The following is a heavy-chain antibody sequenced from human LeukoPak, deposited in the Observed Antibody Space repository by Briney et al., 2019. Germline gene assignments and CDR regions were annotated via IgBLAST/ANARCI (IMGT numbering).Heavy chain of an antibody. CDR1: GGSISGSIS. J-gene: IGHJ4*02. CDR3: AKGGSYRSQPYFDY. D-gene: IGHD3-16*02. CDR2: ISDSGGYT. V-gene: IGHV3-23*01. Sequence: ETLSLTCTVSGGSISGSISYWGWIRQPPGKGLEWVSSISDSGGYTFYADSVKGRFTISRDNSKNTVYLQVNSLRAEDTAVYYCAKGGSYRSQPYFDYWGQGTSVTVSS.